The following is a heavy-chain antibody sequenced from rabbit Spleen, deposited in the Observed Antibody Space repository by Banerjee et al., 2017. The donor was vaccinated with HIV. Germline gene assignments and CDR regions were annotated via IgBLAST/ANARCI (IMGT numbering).Heavy chain of an antibody. Sequence: QSLEESGGDLVKPGASLTLTCKASGFDFTSTYYMCWVRQAPGKGLELIACIDTSSGSTAYASWAKGRFIMSRTSSTKVTLQMTSLTAADTATYFCARDLVAVIGWNFSLWGQGTLVTVS. CDR2: IDTSSGST. D-gene: IGHD1-1*01. V-gene: IGHV1S40*01. CDR1: GFDFTSTYY. J-gene: IGHJ3*01. CDR3: ARDLVAVIGWNFSL.